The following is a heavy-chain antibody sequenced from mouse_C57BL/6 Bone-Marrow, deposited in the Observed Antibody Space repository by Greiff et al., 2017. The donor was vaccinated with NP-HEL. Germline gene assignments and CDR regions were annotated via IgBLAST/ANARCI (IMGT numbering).Heavy chain of an antibody. CDR3: TRSPIYYYAPDY. V-gene: IGHV1-5*01. CDR2: IYPGNSDT. J-gene: IGHJ2*01. CDR1: GYTFTSYW. Sequence: VQLKQSGTVLARPGASVKMSCKTSGYTFTSYWMHWVKQRPGQGLEWIGAIYPGNSDTSYNQKFKGKAKLTADTSASTAYMELSSLTNEDSAVYYCTRSPIYYYAPDYWGQGTTLTVSS. D-gene: IGHD1-1*01.